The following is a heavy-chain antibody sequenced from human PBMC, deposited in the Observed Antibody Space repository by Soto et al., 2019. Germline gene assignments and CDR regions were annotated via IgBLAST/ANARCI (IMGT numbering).Heavy chain of an antibody. D-gene: IGHD3-10*01. CDR3: ARLKRGSRAFGY. V-gene: IGHV4-61*01. CDR2: IYYSGST. CDR1: GGSVSSGSYY. J-gene: IGHJ4*02. Sequence: PSETLSLTCTVSGGSVSSGSYYWSWIRQPPGKGLEWIGYIYYSGSTNYNPSLKSRVTISVDTSKNQFSLKLSSVTAADTAVYYCARLKRGSRAFGYWGQGTLVTVSS.